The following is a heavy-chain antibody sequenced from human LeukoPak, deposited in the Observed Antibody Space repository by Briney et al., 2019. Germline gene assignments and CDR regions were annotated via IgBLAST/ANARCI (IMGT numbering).Heavy chain of an antibody. CDR3: ARGEDYYDSSGYYGGY. CDR1: GGTFSSYA. D-gene: IGHD3-22*01. V-gene: IGHV1-69*04. CDR2: IIPILGIA. J-gene: IGHJ4*02. Sequence: GASVKVSCKASGGTFSSYAISWVRQAPGQGLEWMGRIIPILGIANYAQKFQGRVTITADKSTSTAYMELSSLRSEDTAVYYCARGEDYYDSSGYYGGYWGQGTLVTVSS.